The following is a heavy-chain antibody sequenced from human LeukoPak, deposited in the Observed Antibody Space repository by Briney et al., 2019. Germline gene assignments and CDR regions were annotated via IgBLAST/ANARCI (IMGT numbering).Heavy chain of an antibody. J-gene: IGHJ6*04. CDR3: AELGITMIGGV. V-gene: IGHV3-7*01. CDR1: GFTFSSYW. Sequence: GGSLRLSCAASGFTFSSYWMSWVRQAPGKGLEWVANIKEDGSEKYYVDSVKGRFTISRDNARNSLYLQMNSLRAEDTAVYYCAELGITMIGGVWGKGTTVTISS. CDR2: IKEDGSEK. D-gene: IGHD3-10*02.